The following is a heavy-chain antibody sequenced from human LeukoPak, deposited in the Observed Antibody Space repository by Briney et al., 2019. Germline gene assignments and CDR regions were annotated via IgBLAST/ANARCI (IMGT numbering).Heavy chain of an antibody. CDR1: GGSISSSSYY. J-gene: IGHJ4*02. CDR2: IYYSGST. V-gene: IGHV4-39*01. CDR3: ARPRGWRGYFDY. Sequence: SETLSLTCTVSGGSISSSSYYWGWIRQPPGKGLEWIGSIYYSGSTYYNPSLKSRATISVDTSKNQFSLKLSSVTAADTAVYYCARPRGWRGYFDYWGQGTLVTVSS. D-gene: IGHD2-15*01.